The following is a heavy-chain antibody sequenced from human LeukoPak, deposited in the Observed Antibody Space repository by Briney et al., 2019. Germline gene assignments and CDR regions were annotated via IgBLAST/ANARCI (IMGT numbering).Heavy chain of an antibody. CDR1: GGSFSGYY. J-gene: IGHJ4*02. V-gene: IGHV4-34*01. CDR2: INHSGST. CDR3: ARGRRQKPFDY. Sequence: PSETLSLTCAVYGGSFSGYYWSWIRQPPGKGLEWIGEINHSGSTNYNPSLKSRVTISVDTSKNQLSLKLSSVTAADTAVYYCARGRRQKPFDYWGQGTLVTVSS.